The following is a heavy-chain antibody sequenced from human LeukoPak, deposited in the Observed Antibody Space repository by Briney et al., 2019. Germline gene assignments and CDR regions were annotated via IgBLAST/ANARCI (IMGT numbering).Heavy chain of an antibody. Sequence: PGRSLRLSCAASGFTFDDYAIHWVRQAPGKGLEWVSGINWNSDSIDCADSVKGRFTISRDNAKNSLYLQMNSLRVEDTAVYYCGREDCDATSCYWGIIHWGQGTLVTVSS. CDR2: INWNSDSI. J-gene: IGHJ4*02. V-gene: IGHV3-9*01. D-gene: IGHD3-16*01. CDR3: GREDCDATSCYWGIIH. CDR1: GFTFDDYA.